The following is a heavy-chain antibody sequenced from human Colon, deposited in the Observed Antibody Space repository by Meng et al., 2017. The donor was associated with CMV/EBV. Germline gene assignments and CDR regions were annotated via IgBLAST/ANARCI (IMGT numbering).Heavy chain of an antibody. Sequence: GGSLRLSCAASGFTFETYSMHWVRQAPGRGLEWVAKTNEDGSDKYYVDSVKGRFTIFRDNAKNSVYLQMNSLRAEDTAVYYCASTGPLYGLYFCYWGQGTLVTVSS. CDR1: GFTFETYS. CDR3: ASTGPLYGLYFCY. CDR2: TNEDGSDK. J-gene: IGHJ4*02. V-gene: IGHV3-7*01. D-gene: IGHD2-8*01.